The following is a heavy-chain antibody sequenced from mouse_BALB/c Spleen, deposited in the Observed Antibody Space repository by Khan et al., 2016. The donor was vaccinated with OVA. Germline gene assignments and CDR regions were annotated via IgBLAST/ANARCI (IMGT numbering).Heavy chain of an antibody. V-gene: IGHV9-3-1*01. CDR3: ARFHGGY. CDR1: GYTFTDYV. J-gene: IGHJ2*01. Sequence: QIQLVPSGPDLKKPGETVKISCKASGYTFTDYVMNWVKQAPGKGLKWMGWINTYTGEPTYADDFKGRFAFSLETSASTAYLQINSLKDEDTATYFCARFHGGYWGQGTTLTVSS. CDR2: INTYTGEP.